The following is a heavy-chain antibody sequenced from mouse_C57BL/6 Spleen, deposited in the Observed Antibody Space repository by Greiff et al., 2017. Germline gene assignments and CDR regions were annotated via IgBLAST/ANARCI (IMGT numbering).Heavy chain of an antibody. V-gene: IGHV1-54*01. J-gene: IGHJ4*01. CDR3: AREDHAMDY. CDR2: INPGSGGT. CDR1: GYAFTNYL. Sequence: VQLQQSGAELVRPGTSVKVSCKASGYAFTNYLIEWVKQRPGQGLEWIGVINPGSGGTNYNEKFKGKATLTADKSSSTAYMQLSSLTSEESAVYSCAREDHAMDYWGQGTSVTVSS.